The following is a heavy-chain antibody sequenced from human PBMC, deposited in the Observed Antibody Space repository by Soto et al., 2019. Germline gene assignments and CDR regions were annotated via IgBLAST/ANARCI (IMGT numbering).Heavy chain of an antibody. CDR2: ISGSGGNT. Sequence: EVQLLESGGGLVQPGGSLRLSCAASGFTFTRYAMSWVRQAPGKGLEWVSYISGSGGNTYYADSVKGRFTISRDNSNKTLYLQMNSLRGEDTAVYSCARGDYNAYWGQGTLVTVSS. CDR3: ARGDYNAY. CDR1: GFTFTRYA. V-gene: IGHV3-23*01. D-gene: IGHD4-17*01. J-gene: IGHJ4*02.